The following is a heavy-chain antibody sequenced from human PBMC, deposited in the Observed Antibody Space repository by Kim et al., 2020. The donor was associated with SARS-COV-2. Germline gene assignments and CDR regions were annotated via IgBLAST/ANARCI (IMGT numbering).Heavy chain of an antibody. CDR2: IYSGGST. V-gene: IGHV3-66*01. Sequence: GGSLRLSCAASGFTISSNYMSWVRQAPGKGLEWVSVIYSGGSTYYADSVKGRFTISRDNSKNTLYLQMNSLRAEDTAVYYCASLKNYYGSGSHLPGYYGMDVWGQGTTVTVSS. J-gene: IGHJ6*02. D-gene: IGHD3-10*01. CDR1: GFTISSNY. CDR3: ASLKNYYGSGSHLPGYYGMDV.